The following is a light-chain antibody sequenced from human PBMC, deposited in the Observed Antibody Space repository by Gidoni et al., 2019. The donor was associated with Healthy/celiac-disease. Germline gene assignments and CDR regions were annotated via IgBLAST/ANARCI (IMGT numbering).Light chain of an antibody. V-gene: IGKV2-28*01. CDR3: MRALQTPLT. J-gene: IGKJ4*02. Sequence: DIVMTQSPLSLPVTPGEPASISCRSSLSLIHSNGYNYLDWYLQKPGQSPQLLVCLGSIRASGVPDRLSGSGSGTDFTLKIRRVEAENVGVYYCMRALQTPLTFGGGTKVEIK. CDR1: LSLIHSNGYNY. CDR2: LGS.